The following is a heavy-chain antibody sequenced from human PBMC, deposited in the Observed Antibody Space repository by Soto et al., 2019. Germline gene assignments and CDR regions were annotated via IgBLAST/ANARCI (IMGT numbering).Heavy chain of an antibody. CDR2: ISHDGHA. J-gene: IGHJ5*02. V-gene: IGHV4-39*01. CDR1: GDSISDTRYY. D-gene: IGHD4-17*01. Sequence: SETLSLTCSVLGDSISDTRYYWGWIRQSPEKGLEWIGSISHDGHAYYNPSLKSRVTLFADTSRNQFSLKMKTVTVADTALYFCARQVYSDYLGGNWFDPWGQGALVTVSS. CDR3: ARQVYSDYLGGNWFDP.